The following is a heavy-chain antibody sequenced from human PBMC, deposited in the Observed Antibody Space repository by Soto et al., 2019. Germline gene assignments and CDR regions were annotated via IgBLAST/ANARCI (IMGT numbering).Heavy chain of an antibody. V-gene: IGHV4-59*08. D-gene: IGHD6-13*01. Sequence: QVQLQESGPGLVKPSETLSLTCTVSGDYISSHYWSWIRRPPGKGLEWIGYVYHSGKTDSKPSLKSRVTISMDTSKNQIPLSLTSVTAADTAMYYCARPKGIAPAVWYFDLWGRGTLVTVSS. J-gene: IGHJ2*01. CDR3: ARPKGIAPAVWYFDL. CDR1: GDYISSHY. CDR2: VYHSGKT.